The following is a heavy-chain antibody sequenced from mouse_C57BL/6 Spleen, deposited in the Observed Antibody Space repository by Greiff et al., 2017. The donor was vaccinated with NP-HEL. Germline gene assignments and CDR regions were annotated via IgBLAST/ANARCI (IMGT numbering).Heavy chain of an antibody. CDR3: TRWAVVGYFDY. D-gene: IGHD1-1*01. Sequence: VKLQESGAELVRPGASVTLSCKASGYTFTDYEMHWVKQTPVHGLEWIGAIDPETGGTAYNQKFKGKAILTADKSSSTAYMELRSLTSEDSAVYYCTRWAVVGYFDYWGQGTTLTVSS. CDR1: GYTFTDYE. V-gene: IGHV1-15*01. J-gene: IGHJ2*01. CDR2: IDPETGGT.